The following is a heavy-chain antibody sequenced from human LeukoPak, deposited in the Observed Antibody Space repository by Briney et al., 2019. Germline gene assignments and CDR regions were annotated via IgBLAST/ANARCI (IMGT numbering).Heavy chain of an antibody. D-gene: IGHD1-14*01. CDR1: GDIVSSSSAT. Sequence: SQTLSLTCAISGDIVSSSSATWNWIRQSPSRGLEWLGRTFYRSKWYNDYAVSVESRISVTPDTPKNQFSLQLNSVTPEDTAIYYCARGAPYHLDFWGQGTLVTVSS. V-gene: IGHV6-1*01. CDR3: ARGAPYHLDF. CDR2: TFYRSKWYN. J-gene: IGHJ4*02.